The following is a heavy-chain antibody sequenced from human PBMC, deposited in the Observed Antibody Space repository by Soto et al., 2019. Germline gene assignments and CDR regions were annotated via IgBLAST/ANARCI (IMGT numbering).Heavy chain of an antibody. CDR1: GFTFSSYS. J-gene: IGHJ4*02. V-gene: IGHV3-48*02. CDR3: ARDAPSIVVVTATENFDY. Sequence: GGSLRLSCAASGFTFSSYSMNWVRQAPGEGLEWVSYISSSSSTIYYADSVKGRFTISRDNAKNSLYLQMNSLRDEDTAVYYCARDAPSIVVVTATENFDYWGQGTLVTVSS. D-gene: IGHD2-21*02. CDR2: ISSSSSTI.